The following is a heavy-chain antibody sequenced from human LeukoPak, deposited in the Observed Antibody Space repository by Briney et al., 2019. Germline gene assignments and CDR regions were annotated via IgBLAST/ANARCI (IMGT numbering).Heavy chain of an antibody. CDR3: ARGPSGYDFWSGYYTGPFDY. CDR1: GGSISSYY. D-gene: IGHD3-3*01. J-gene: IGHJ4*02. Sequence: SETLSLTCTVSGGSISSYYWSWIRQPPAKGLEWIGYIYYSGSTNYNPSLKSRVTISVDTSKNQSSLKLSSVTAADTAVYYCARGPSGYDFWSGYYTGPFDYWGQGTLVTVSS. V-gene: IGHV4-59*01. CDR2: IYYSGST.